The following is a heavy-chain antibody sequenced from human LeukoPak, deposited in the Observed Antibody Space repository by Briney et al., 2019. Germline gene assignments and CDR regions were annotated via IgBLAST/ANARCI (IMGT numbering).Heavy chain of an antibody. Sequence: ASVKVSCKASGYTFTSYGISWVRQAPGQGLEWMGWISAYNGNTNYAQKLQGRVTMTTDTSTSTAYMELRSLRSDDTAVYYCARDTIYCSGGSCYGYWDQGTLVTVSS. J-gene: IGHJ4*02. D-gene: IGHD2-15*01. CDR1: GYTFTSYG. V-gene: IGHV1-18*01. CDR3: ARDTIYCSGGSCYGY. CDR2: ISAYNGNT.